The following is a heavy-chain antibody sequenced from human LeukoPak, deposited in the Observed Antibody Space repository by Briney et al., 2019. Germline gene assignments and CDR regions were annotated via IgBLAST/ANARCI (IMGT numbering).Heavy chain of an antibody. V-gene: IGHV3-74*01. J-gene: IGHJ6*03. D-gene: IGHD5-18*01. CDR2: INSDGSST. CDR1: GFTFSSCW. Sequence: GGSLRLSCAASGFTFSSCWMHWVRQAPGKGLVWVSRINSDGSSTSYADSVKGRFTISRDNAKNTLYLQMNSLRAEDTAVYYCARGRGYSYGTHYMDVWGKGTTVTVSS. CDR3: ARGRGYSYGTHYMDV.